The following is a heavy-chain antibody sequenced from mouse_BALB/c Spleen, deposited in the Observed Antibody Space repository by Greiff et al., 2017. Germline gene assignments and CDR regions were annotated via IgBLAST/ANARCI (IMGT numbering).Heavy chain of an antibody. CDR2: ISSGGST. CDR1: GFTFSSYA. V-gene: IGHV5-6-5*01. CDR3: ARGKDLFAY. J-gene: IGHJ3*01. Sequence: DVKLVESGGGLVKPGGSLKLSCAASGFTFSSYAMSWVRQTPEKRLEWVVSISSGGSTYYPDSVKGRFTISRDNARNILYLQMSSLRSEDTAMYYCARGKDLFAYWGQGTLVTVSA.